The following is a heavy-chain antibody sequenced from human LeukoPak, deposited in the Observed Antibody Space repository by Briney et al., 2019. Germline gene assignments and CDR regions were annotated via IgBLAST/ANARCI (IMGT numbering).Heavy chain of an antibody. Sequence: SETLSLTCTVSGGSISSYYWSWIRQPPGKGLEWIGEINHSGSTNYNPSLKSRVTISVDTSKNQFSLKLSSVTAADTAVYYCARLPPGDYYYYYYMDVWGKGTTVTVSS. V-gene: IGHV4-34*01. CDR3: ARLPPGDYYYYYYMDV. D-gene: IGHD3-10*01. CDR1: GGSISSYY. CDR2: INHSGST. J-gene: IGHJ6*03.